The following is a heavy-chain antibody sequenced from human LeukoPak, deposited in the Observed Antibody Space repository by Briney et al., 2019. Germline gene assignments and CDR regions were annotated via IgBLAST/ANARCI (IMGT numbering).Heavy chain of an antibody. V-gene: IGHV3-23*01. CDR1: RFTFITYA. D-gene: IGHD1-26*01. J-gene: IGHJ4*02. Sequence: GGSLRLSCAGSRFTFITYATSWVRPAPGKGLGWVSPIIGSVDYTHYADSVKGRCTLSRDNFRKTAFLQMKSVRAEDTRVYFCSKRSGINYCYFESWGQGTLVTVSS. CDR2: IIGSVDYT. CDR3: SKRSGINYCYFES.